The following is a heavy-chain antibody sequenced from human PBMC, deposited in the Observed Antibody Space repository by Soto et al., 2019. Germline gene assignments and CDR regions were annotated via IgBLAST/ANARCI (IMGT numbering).Heavy chain of an antibody. CDR2: ISWNSGSI. V-gene: IGHV3-9*01. CDR3: AKDLKSGWFGGNWFDP. J-gene: IGHJ5*02. D-gene: IGHD3-16*01. Sequence: EVQLVESGGGLVQPGRSLRLSCAASGFTFDDYAMHWVRQAPGKGLEWVSGISWNSGSIGYADSVKGRFTISRDNAKNSLYLQMNSLRAEDRALYYWAKDLKSGWFGGNWFDPWVQGTLVTVSS. CDR1: GFTFDDYA.